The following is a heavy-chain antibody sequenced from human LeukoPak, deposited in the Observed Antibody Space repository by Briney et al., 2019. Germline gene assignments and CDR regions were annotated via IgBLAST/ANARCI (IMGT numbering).Heavy chain of an antibody. J-gene: IGHJ4*02. Sequence: PGGSLRLSCAASGFTFSSYAMSWVREAPGKGLEWVSAISGSGGSTYYADSVKGRFTISRDNSKNTLYLQMNSLRAEDTAVYYCAKRPAYSYGAYFDYWGQGTLVTVSS. V-gene: IGHV3-23*01. CDR3: AKRPAYSYGAYFDY. CDR2: ISGSGGST. CDR1: GFTFSSYA. D-gene: IGHD5-18*01.